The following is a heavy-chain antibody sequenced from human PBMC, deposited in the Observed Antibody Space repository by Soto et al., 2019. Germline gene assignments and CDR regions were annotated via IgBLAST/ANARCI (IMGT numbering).Heavy chain of an antibody. D-gene: IGHD1-1*01. J-gene: IGHJ5*02. CDR3: ARRQNWNNLFDT. CDR2: SYYSGST. Sequence: SDTLSLTCTVSGGSITNNYWSWIRQSPGKGLEWIGCSYYSGSTSYNPSLRSRVTISIDTSKTQFSLRLRSVTAADTAVYYCARRQNWNNLFDTWGQGPLVTVSS. V-gene: IGHV4-59*07. CDR1: GGSITNNY.